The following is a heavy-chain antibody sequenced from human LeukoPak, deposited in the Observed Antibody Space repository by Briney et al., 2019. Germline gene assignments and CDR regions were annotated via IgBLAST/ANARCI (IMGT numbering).Heavy chain of an antibody. V-gene: IGHV4-59*01. CDR2: LSYSGST. Sequence: SETLSLTCTVPGGSINNDYWSWIRQPPGKGLEWIGYLSYSGSTSYNPSLKRRVTISADTSKNQFSLKMNSVTAADTAVYYCARSLSRSSYGNFDYWGQGTLVTVSP. D-gene: IGHD3-10*01. CDR3: ARSLSRSSYGNFDY. J-gene: IGHJ4*02. CDR1: GGSINNDY.